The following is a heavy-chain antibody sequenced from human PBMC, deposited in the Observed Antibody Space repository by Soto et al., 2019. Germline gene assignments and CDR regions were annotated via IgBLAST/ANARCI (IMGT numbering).Heavy chain of an antibody. CDR2: IYYSGST. V-gene: IGHV4-39*01. CDR3: ARLKRGSNGNWFDP. Sequence: SETLSLTCTVSGGSISSSSYYWGWIRQPPGKGLEWIGSIYYSGSTNYNPSLKSRVTISVDTSKNQFSLKLSSVTAADTAVYYCARLKRGSNGNWFDPWGQGTLVTVSS. D-gene: IGHD4-4*01. CDR1: GGSISSSSYY. J-gene: IGHJ5*02.